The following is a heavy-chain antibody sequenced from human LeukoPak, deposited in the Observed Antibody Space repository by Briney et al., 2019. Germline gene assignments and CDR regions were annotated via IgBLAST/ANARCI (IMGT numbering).Heavy chain of an antibody. J-gene: IGHJ1*01. CDR2: INHSGST. CDR3: ARQYDSGWYKGYFQY. V-gene: IGHV4-34*01. CDR1: GGSFSGYY. Sequence: KTSETLSLTCGVNGGSFSGYYWTWIRQPPGKGLEWIGEINHSGSTKYNPSLSSRVTISVDTSKNQFSPKVTSVTAADTAVYYCARQYDSGWYKGYFQYWGQGTLVTVSS. D-gene: IGHD6-19*01.